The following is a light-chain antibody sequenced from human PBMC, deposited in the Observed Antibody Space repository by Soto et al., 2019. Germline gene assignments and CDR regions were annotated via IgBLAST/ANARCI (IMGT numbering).Light chain of an antibody. CDR1: SSDVGAYNY. V-gene: IGLV2-14*01. J-gene: IGLJ3*02. Sequence: QSALTQPASVSGSPGQSITISCTGTSSDVGAYNYVSWFQQHPGKAPRLIIYDVSNRPSGVSNRFSGSKSGNTASLTISGLQAEDEADYYCSSYTTSTTGVFGGGTKVTGL. CDR2: DVS. CDR3: SSYTTSTTGV.